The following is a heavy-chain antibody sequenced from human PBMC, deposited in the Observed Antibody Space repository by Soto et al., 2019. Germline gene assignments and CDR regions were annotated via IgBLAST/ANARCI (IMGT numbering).Heavy chain of an antibody. CDR1: GNTFTDYK. D-gene: IGHD4-17*01. J-gene: IGHJ4*02. Sequence: QVQLLQSGAEVKKPGASVKVSCKTSGNTFTDYKLHWVRQAPGQGLEWMGWVDPNGGGTNSAQKFQRSVTMTRDTSITTVYLELSRLKTNDTATYFCTTWVDYGDYEGFDFWGQGTLVTVSS. CDR2: VDPNGGGT. CDR3: TTWVDYGDYEGFDF. V-gene: IGHV1-2*04.